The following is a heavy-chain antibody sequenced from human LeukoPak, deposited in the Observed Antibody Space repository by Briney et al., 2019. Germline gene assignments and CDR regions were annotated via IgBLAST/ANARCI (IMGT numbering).Heavy chain of an antibody. D-gene: IGHD4-11*01. J-gene: IGHJ4*02. CDR2: INPNSGGT. CDR3: ARWMATVTTPDY. CDR1: GYTFNGFY. V-gene: IGHV1-2*02. Sequence: ASVKVSCKASGYTFNGFYLHWVRQAPGQGLEWMGWINPNSGGTDYAQKFQGRVTMTRDTSISTAYMELSRLRSDDTAVYYCARWMATVTTPDYWGQGTLVTVSS.